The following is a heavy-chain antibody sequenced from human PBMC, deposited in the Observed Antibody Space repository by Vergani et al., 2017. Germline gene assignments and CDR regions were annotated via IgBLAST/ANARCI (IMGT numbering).Heavy chain of an antibody. Sequence: EVQLLESGGNLIQPGGSLRLSCGASGFTFSSYAMTWVRLAPGKGLQWVSAISGSGGNTCYTDSVKGRFTISRDNSKDTLYLQMNSLRVEDTAIYYCAKARDPNCKGGNCYSYYYGLDLWGQGTMVTVSS. D-gene: IGHD2-21*01. V-gene: IGHV3-23*01. J-gene: IGHJ6*02. CDR2: ISGSGGNT. CDR1: GFTFSSYA. CDR3: AKARDPNCKGGNCYSYYYGLDL.